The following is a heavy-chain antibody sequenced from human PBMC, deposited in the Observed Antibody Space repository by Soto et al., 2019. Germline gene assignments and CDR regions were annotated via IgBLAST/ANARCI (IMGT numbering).Heavy chain of an antibody. V-gene: IGHV4-59*01. Sequence: SWTPSLTCSVSGGSISSYYWSWIRQPPVNGLEWIGYIYYSGDTNYTPSLKSRVTISVETSKNQFSLSLSSLPAAHTAVYYCARDTRYGVLDYWGQGTLVTDSS. CDR2: IYYSGDT. CDR1: GGSISSYY. D-gene: IGHD4-17*01. CDR3: ARDTRYGVLDY. J-gene: IGHJ4*02.